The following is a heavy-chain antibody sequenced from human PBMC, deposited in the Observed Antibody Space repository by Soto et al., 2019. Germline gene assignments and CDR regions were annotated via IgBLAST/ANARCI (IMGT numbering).Heavy chain of an antibody. D-gene: IGHD3-22*01. CDR1: GFSLSNARMG. J-gene: IGHJ4*02. V-gene: IGHV2-26*01. Sequence: SGPTLVNPTETLTLTCTVSGFSLSNARMGVSWIRQPPGKALEWLAHIFSNDEKSYSTSLKSRLTISKDTSKSQVVLTMTNMDPVDTATYYCARSAYYYDSSGYSTPFDYWGQGTLVTV. CDR2: IFSNDEK. CDR3: ARSAYYYDSSGYSTPFDY.